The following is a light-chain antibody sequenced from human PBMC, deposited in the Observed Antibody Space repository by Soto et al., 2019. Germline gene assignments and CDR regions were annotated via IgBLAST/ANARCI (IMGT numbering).Light chain of an antibody. CDR2: DVS. CDR1: SSDGGSYNY. Sequence: QSVLTQPASVSGSPGQSIAISCTGSSSDGGSYNYVSWYQHHPGKAPKLLIYDVSNRPSGVSSRFSGSKSGNTASLTISGLQAEDEADYYCSSYTISNTVLLGGGTKLTVL. CDR3: SSYTISNTVL. V-gene: IGLV2-14*01. J-gene: IGLJ2*01.